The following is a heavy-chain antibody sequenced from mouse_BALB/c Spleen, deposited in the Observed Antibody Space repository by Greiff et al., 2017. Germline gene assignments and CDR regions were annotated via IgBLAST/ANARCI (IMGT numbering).Heavy chain of an antibody. CDR2: ISYSGST. CDR3: ARGLDYDGDLYYAMDY. CDR1: GYSITSDYA. Sequence: EVKLLESGPGLVKPSQSLSLTCTVTGYSITSDYAWNWIRQFPGNKLEWMGYISYSGSTSYNPSLKSRISITRDTSKNQFFLQLNSVTTEDTATYYCARGLDYDGDLYYAMDYWGQGTSVTVSS. J-gene: IGHJ4*01. V-gene: IGHV3-2*02. D-gene: IGHD2-4*01.